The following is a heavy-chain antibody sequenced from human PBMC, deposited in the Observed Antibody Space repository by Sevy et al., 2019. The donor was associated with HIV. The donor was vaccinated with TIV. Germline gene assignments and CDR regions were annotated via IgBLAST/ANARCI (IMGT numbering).Heavy chain of an antibody. CDR3: ARGGGNGWYYFDY. Sequence: ASVKVSCKASGGTFSSYGISWVRQAPGQGLEWMGGIIPILGTVNYAQKFQGRVTITADESTKTAYMELNSLRSEDTAVYYCARGGGNGWYYFDYWGQETLVTVSS. CDR2: IIPILGTV. J-gene: IGHJ4*02. V-gene: IGHV1-69*13. CDR1: GGTFSSYG. D-gene: IGHD6-19*01.